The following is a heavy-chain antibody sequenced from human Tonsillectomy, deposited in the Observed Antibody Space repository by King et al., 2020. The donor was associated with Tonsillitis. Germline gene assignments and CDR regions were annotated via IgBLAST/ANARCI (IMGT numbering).Heavy chain of an antibody. CDR1: GFTFSNAW. V-gene: IGHV3-15*07. J-gene: IGHJ3*02. CDR3: TTGGGLGI. D-gene: IGHD3-3*01. CDR2: IKSKTYGGTT. Sequence: VQLVESGGGLVKPGGSLRLSCAASGFTFSNAWMNWVRQAPGKGLEWVGRIKSKTYGGTTDYAAPVKGRFTISRDDSKNTLYLQMNSLKTEDTAVYYCTTGGGLGIWGQGTMVTVSS.